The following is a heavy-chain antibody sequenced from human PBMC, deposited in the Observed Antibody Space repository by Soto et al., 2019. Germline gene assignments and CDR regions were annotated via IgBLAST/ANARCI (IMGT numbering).Heavy chain of an antibody. CDR2: IYYSGNT. Sequence: SETLSLTCTVSGGSISSGGYYWSWIRQHPGKGLEWIGSIYYSGNTYYNPSLMSRVTISVDTSKNEFSLRLSSVTAADTAVYYCARLNGYCISTNCHGYYGMDVWGRGTTVTVSS. D-gene: IGHD2-2*03. V-gene: IGHV4-31*03. CDR3: ARLNGYCISTNCHGYYGMDV. CDR1: GGSISSGGYY. J-gene: IGHJ6*02.